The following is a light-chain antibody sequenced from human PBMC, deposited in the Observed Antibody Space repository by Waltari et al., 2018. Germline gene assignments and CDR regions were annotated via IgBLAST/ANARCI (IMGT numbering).Light chain of an antibody. CDR3: QQCAASSWT. CDR1: QSVDRW. V-gene: IGKV1-5*03. J-gene: IGKJ1*01. Sequence: DIQMTQSPSNLTASVGDRVTITCRASQSVDRWLTWFQQKPDKAPKLLIYGATGLPSGVPSRFSGSGSGTAYTLTISSLQPDDAATYYCQQCAASSWTFGQGTKVEIK. CDR2: GAT.